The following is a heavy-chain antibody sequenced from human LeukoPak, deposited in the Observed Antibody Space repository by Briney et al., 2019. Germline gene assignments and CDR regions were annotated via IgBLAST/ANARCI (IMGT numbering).Heavy chain of an antibody. Sequence: GGSLRLSCVASGFILSNHGMHWVRQAPGKGLEWVAGLDFDGIRLYYADSLEGRFTISRDTSKNTLYLQMNSLSGEDTAVYYCARDLSGDVGYYYYGMDVWGQGTTVTVSS. CDR2: LDFDGIRL. CDR1: GFILSNHG. J-gene: IGHJ6*02. V-gene: IGHV3-33*01. CDR3: ARDLSGDVGYYYYGMDV. D-gene: IGHD3-10*01.